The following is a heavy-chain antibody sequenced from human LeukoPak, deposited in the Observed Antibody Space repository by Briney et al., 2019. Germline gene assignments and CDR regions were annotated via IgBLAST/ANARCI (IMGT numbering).Heavy chain of an antibody. V-gene: IGHV3-23*01. CDR1: GFTFSSYA. J-gene: IGHJ4*02. Sequence: PGGSLRLSCAASGFTFSSYAMSWVRQAPGKGLEWVSAISGSGGSTYYADSVKGRFTISRDNSKNTLYLQMNSLRAEDTAVYYCAELGDILTGYPYYFDYWGQGTLVTVSS. D-gene: IGHD3-9*01. CDR2: ISGSGGST. CDR3: AELGDILTGYPYYFDY.